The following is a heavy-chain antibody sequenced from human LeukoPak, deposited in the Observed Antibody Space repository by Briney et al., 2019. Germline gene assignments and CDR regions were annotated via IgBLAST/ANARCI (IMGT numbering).Heavy chain of an antibody. V-gene: IGHV3-21*01. CDR3: AREADGGYWIDY. J-gene: IGHJ4*02. Sequence: GGSLRLSCAASGFTFSSYSMNWVRQAPGKGLEWVSSITRSSTYIYYADSMKGRFTISRDNAKNSLFLQMSSLRAEDTALYYCAREADGGYWIDYWGQGTLVTASS. CDR2: ITRSSTYI. CDR1: GFTFSSYS. D-gene: IGHD2-21*01.